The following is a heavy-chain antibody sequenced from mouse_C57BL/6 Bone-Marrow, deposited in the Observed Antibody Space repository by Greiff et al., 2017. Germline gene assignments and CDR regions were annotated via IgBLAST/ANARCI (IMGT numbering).Heavy chain of an antibody. CDR2: IFPGSGST. J-gene: IGHJ2*01. CDR3: ARWGWGFYYGSSYYDY. Sequence: VQLQESGPELVRPGASVKISCKAPGYTFTSHWMQWVRQRPGQGLEWIGEIFPGSGSTYYTEKFKGKATLTVDTSSSTAYMQLSSLTSEDSAVYFGARWGWGFYYGSSYYDYWGQGTTLTVSS. CDR1: GYTFTSHW. V-gene: IGHV1-56*01. D-gene: IGHD1-1*01.